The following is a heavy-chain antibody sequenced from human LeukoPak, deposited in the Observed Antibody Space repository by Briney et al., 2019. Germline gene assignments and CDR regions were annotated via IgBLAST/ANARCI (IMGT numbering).Heavy chain of an antibody. CDR3: ARDAYYDSSGYYLQH. Sequence: PGGSLRLSCAASGFTFSDYYMSWIRQAPGKGLEWVSYISSSGSTIYYADSVKGRFTISRDNAKNSLYLQMNSLRAEDTAVYYCARDAYYDSSGYYLQHWGQGTLVTVSS. J-gene: IGHJ1*01. D-gene: IGHD3-22*01. CDR2: ISSSGSTI. CDR1: GFTFSDYY. V-gene: IGHV3-11*01.